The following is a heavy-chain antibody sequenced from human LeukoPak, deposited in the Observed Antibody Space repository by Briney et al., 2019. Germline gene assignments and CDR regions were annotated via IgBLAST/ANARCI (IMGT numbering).Heavy chain of an antibody. CDR1: GFTFSVHP. J-gene: IGHJ4*02. CDR3: ARSVPDYTRFDY. Sequence: GGSLSLSCEAYGFTFSVHPMNWVRQAPGKGLEWVSTFKTKYHQVYYAESVRGRFTISTDNSRNTVFLQMNSLRADDTALYYCARSVPDYTRFDYWGQGALVTVSS. CDR2: FKTKYHQV. V-gene: IGHV3-23*05. D-gene: IGHD4-11*01.